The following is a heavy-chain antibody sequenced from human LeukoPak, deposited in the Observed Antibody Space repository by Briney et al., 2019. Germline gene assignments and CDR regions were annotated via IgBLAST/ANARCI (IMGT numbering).Heavy chain of an antibody. CDR1: GYTFAGYY. Sequence: ASVKVSCKASGYTFAGYYMHWVRQAPGQGLEWMGWINPNSGGTNYAQKFQGRVTMTRDTSISTAYMELSRLRSDDTAVYYCARVRQDYDFWSPYYYYYVDVWGKGTTVTVSS. V-gene: IGHV1-2*02. D-gene: IGHD3-3*01. CDR2: INPNSGGT. J-gene: IGHJ6*03. CDR3: ARVRQDYDFWSPYYYYYVDV.